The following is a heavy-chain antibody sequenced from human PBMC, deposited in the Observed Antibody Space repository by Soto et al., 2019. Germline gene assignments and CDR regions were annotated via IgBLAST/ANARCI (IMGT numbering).Heavy chain of an antibody. J-gene: IGHJ4*02. Sequence: EVQLVESGGGLVQPGGSLRLSCAASGFTFSTYWMHWVRRAPGKGLVWVSRINSDGSTISYADSVKDRFTISRDNAKNTLYLQMNSLRAEDTAVYYCTTITTWGQGTLVTVSS. V-gene: IGHV3-74*01. CDR2: INSDGSTI. CDR1: GFTFSTYW. D-gene: IGHD4-4*01. CDR3: TTITT.